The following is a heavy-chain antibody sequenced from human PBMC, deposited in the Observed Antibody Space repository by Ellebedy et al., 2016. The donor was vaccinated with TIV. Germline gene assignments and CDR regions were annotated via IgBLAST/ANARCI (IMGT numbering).Heavy chain of an antibody. CDR2: INPSGGST. J-gene: IGHJ5*02. D-gene: IGHD3-3*01. Sequence: ASVKVSXKASRYTFTSYYMHWVRQAPGQGLEWMGLINPSGGSTSYAQKFQGRVTITADESTSTAYMELSSLRSEDTAVYYSARESRFLGAVWFNPWGQGTLVTVSS. V-gene: IGHV1-46*01. CDR3: ARESRFLGAVWFNP. CDR1: RYTFTSYY.